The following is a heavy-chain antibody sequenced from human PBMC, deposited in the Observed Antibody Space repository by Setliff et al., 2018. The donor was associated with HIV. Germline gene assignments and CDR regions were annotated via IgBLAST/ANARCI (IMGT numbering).Heavy chain of an antibody. CDR3: TRRQWGTSGYYEFFQQ. D-gene: IGHD3-3*01. V-gene: IGHV4-59*11. CDR2: IYDSGVT. CDR1: GDTISRHF. Sequence: SETLSLTCTVSGDTISRHFWSWIRQSPGKGLEWIGTIYDSGVTKYNPSLQTRVRVSVDTSKSHLSLSLTSVTPADTAVYYCTRRQWGTSGYYEFFQQWGQGSLVTVSS. J-gene: IGHJ1*01.